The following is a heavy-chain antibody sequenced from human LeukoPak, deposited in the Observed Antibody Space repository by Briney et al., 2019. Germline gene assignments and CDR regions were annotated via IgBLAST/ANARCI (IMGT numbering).Heavy chain of an antibody. CDR1: GFTFDDYT. CDR2: ISWDGGST. Sequence: SGGSLRLSCAASGFTFDDYTMHWVRQAPGKGLEWVSLISWDGGSTYYADFVKGRFTISRDNSKNSLYLQMNSLRTEDTALYYCAKDIGYSSGPFDYWGQGTLVTVSS. J-gene: IGHJ4*02. V-gene: IGHV3-43*01. D-gene: IGHD6-19*01. CDR3: AKDIGYSSGPFDY.